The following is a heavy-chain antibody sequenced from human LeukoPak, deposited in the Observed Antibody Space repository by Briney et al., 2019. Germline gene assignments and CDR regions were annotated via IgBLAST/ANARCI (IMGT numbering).Heavy chain of an antibody. Sequence: GGSLGLSCEASGFTFNDFAMHWVGQTPGRGREWVSGFSWNSGSIGYADSVKGRFTISRDNGKNALYLEMNSLRAEDTALYYCVKDGAIFGVPITRGGMDVWGQGTTVTVSS. CDR3: VKDGAIFGVPITRGGMDV. D-gene: IGHD3-3*01. V-gene: IGHV3-9*01. CDR1: GFTFNDFA. CDR2: FSWNSGSI. J-gene: IGHJ6*02.